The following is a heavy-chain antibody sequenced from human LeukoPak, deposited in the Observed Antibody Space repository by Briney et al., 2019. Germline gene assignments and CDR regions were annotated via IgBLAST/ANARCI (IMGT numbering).Heavy chain of an antibody. D-gene: IGHD3-10*01. J-gene: IGHJ4*02. Sequence: PSETLSLTCTVSGGPISSYYWSWIRQPAGKGLEWIGRIYTSGSTNYNPSLKSRVTMSVDTSKNQFSLKLSSVTAADTAVYYCARDLEYYYGSGSYYFDYWGQGTLVTVSS. CDR2: IYTSGST. CDR3: ARDLEYYYGSGSYYFDY. CDR1: GGPISSYY. V-gene: IGHV4-4*07.